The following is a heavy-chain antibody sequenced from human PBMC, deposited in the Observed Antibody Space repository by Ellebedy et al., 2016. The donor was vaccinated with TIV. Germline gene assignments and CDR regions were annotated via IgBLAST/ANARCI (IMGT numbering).Heavy chain of an antibody. D-gene: IGHD6-19*01. V-gene: IGHV6-1*01. J-gene: IGHJ5*01. CDR1: GDSVSSNTAA. CDR2: TYYRSKWYN. CDR3: ARDRYSSGWFDY. Sequence: LRLSCAISGDSVSSNTAAWNWIRQSPSRGLEWLGRTYYRSKWYNDYAVSVKSRITINPDTSNNQFSLQLNSVTPEDTAVYYCARDRYSSGWFDYWGQGTLVTVSS.